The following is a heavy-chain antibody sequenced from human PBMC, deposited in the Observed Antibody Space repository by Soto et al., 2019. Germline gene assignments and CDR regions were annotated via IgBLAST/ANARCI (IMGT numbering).Heavy chain of an antibody. Sequence: SETLSLTCTVSGGSVSSNSYSWGWIRQSPGKGLEWIWTIYSSENTYYNPSLLRRVTISVDTSKNEFSLRLSSVTAADTAVYYCARLNGYCVSTNCHGYYGMDVWGQGTTVTVSS. CDR3: ARLNGYCVSTNCHGYYGMDV. CDR1: GGSVSSNSYS. D-gene: IGHD2-2*03. CDR2: IYSSENT. J-gene: IGHJ6*02. V-gene: IGHV4-39*01.